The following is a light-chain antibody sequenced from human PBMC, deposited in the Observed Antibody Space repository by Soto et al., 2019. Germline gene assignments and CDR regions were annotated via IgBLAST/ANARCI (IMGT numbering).Light chain of an antibody. CDR2: AVN. CDR1: SSDVGRYNY. CDR3: SSYTGVITTLVV. J-gene: IGLJ2*01. Sequence: QSALTQPASVSGSPGQSITISCTGTSSDVGRYNYVSWYQHHPGKAPKLMIYAVNNPPSGVSDRFSGFKSGNTASLTISGLQAEDEADYYCSSYTGVITTLVVFGGGTKLTVL. V-gene: IGLV2-14*01.